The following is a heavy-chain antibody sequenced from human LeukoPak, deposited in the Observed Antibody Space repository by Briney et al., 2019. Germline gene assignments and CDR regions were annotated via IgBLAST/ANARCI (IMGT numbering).Heavy chain of an antibody. CDR1: GYSLTESS. CDR2: FDPEDGET. D-gene: IGHD3-16*02. CDR3: AAERVLMLVGELSGALDI. Sequence: ASVKVSCKVSGYSLTESSMYWVRQAPGKGLEWMGGFDPEDGETIYAQKFQGRVTMTEDTSTDTAYMELGSLRSEDTAVYYRAAERVLMLVGELSGALDIWGQGKKV. J-gene: IGHJ3*02. V-gene: IGHV1-24*01.